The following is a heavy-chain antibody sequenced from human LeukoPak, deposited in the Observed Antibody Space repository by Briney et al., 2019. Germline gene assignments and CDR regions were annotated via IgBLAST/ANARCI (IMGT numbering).Heavy chain of an antibody. CDR2: ISSGGTYV. D-gene: IGHD3-10*01. V-gene: IGHV3-21*01. J-gene: IGHJ4*02. CDR3: ARDGGATMVRGVATYDS. Sequence: PGGSLRLSCVVSGFTFKTYSMNWVRQAPGKGLEWVSSISSGGTYVDYADSVKGRFTISRDNAKSSLFLQMNSLRAEDTAVYYCARDGGATMVRGVATYDSWGQGTLVTVSS. CDR1: GFTFKTYS.